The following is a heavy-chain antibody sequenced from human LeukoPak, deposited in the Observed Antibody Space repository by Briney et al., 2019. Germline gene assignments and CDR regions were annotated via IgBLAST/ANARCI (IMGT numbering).Heavy chain of an antibody. CDR1: GGSFSGYY. J-gene: IGHJ4*02. CDR2: INHSGST. V-gene: IGHV4-34*01. D-gene: IGHD6-13*01. Sequence: SETLSLTCAVYGGSFSGYYWSWIRQPPGKGLEWIGEINHSGSTNYNPSLKSRVTISVDKSKNQLSLKLSSVTAADTAVYYCAREKTGSSSYFDYWGQGTLVTVSS. CDR3: AREKTGSSSYFDY.